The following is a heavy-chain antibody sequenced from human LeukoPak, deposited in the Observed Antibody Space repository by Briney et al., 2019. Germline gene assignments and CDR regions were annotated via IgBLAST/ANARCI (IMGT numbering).Heavy chain of an antibody. CDR2: ISSNGGST. Sequence: SLRLSXXASXFTFSSYAMHWVRQAPGKGLEYVSAISSNGGSTYYADSVKGRFTISRDNSKNTLYLQMSSLRAEDTAVYYCVKGRVPQTTTFDYWGQGTLVTVSS. CDR3: VKGRVPQTTTFDY. V-gene: IGHV3-64D*06. D-gene: IGHD1-14*01. J-gene: IGHJ4*02. CDR1: XFTFSSYA.